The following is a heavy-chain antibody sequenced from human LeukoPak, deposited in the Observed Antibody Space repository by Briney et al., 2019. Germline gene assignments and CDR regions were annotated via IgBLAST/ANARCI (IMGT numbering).Heavy chain of an antibody. V-gene: IGHV5-51*01. CDR2: IYPGDSDT. J-gene: IGHJ5*02. Sequence: GESLKISCKGSGYSFTSYWIGWVRQMPGKGLEWMGIIYPGDSDTRYSPSFQGQVTISADKSISTAYLQWSSLKASDTAMYYCARLPSYYYGSGSLFWFDPWGQGTLVTVSS. D-gene: IGHD3-10*01. CDR3: ARLPSYYYGSGSLFWFDP. CDR1: GYSFTSYW.